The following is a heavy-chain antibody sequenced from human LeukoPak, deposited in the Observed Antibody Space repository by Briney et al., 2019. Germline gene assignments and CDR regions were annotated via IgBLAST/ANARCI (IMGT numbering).Heavy chain of an antibody. CDR3: ARDNLEYQLLLPGY. CDR2: ISSSGGTI. J-gene: IGHJ4*02. CDR1: GLTFSDYY. Sequence: GGSLRLSCAASGLTFSDYYKSWIRQAPGKGLEWVSYISSSGGTIYDADSVKGRFTISRDNSKNSLYLQMNSLRAEDTAVYYCARDNLEYQLLLPGYWGQGTLVTVSS. D-gene: IGHD2-2*01. V-gene: IGHV3-11*04.